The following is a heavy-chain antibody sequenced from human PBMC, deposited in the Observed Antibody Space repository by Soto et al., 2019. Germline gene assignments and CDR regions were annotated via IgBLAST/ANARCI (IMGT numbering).Heavy chain of an antibody. D-gene: IGHD3-10*01. V-gene: IGHV3-74*01. CDR3: VRDSFGEFN. Sequence: EVQLVESGGDLVQPGGSLRLSCAASGFSFRSYWMHWVRQVPGKGLVWVSRIDNVGTDMRYADSVKGRFTTSRDNAKNTLYLQMNSLRAEDTAVYYCVRDSFGEFNWGQGTLVTVSS. CDR1: GFSFRSYW. J-gene: IGHJ4*02. CDR2: IDNVGTDM.